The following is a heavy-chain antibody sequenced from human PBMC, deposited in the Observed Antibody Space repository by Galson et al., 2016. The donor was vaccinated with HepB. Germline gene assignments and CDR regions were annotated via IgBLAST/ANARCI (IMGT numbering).Heavy chain of an antibody. CDR2: ISSSSSYI. J-gene: IGHJ6*02. Sequence: SLRLSCAASGLTFSSYSMNWVRQAPGKGLEWVSSISSSSSYIYYADSVKGRFTISRDNAKNSLYLQMNSLRAEDTAVYYCARDKGWGYSYDYGMDVWGQGTTVTVSS. CDR1: GLTFSSYS. V-gene: IGHV3-21*01. CDR3: ARDKGWGYSYDYGMDV. D-gene: IGHD5-18*01.